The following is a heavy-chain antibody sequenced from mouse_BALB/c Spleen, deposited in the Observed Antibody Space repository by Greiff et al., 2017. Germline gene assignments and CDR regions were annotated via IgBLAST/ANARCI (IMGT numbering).Heavy chain of an antibody. CDR1: GFTFSSFG. J-gene: IGHJ4*01. Sequence: DVMLVESGGGLVQPGGSRKLSCAASGFTFSSFGMHWVRQAPEKGLEWVAYISSGSSTIYYADTVKGRFTISRDNPKNTLFLQMTSLRSEDTAMYYCARWDYYGSSYDYAMDYWGQGTSVTVSS. D-gene: IGHD1-1*01. V-gene: IGHV5-17*02. CDR2: ISSGSSTI. CDR3: ARWDYYGSSYDYAMDY.